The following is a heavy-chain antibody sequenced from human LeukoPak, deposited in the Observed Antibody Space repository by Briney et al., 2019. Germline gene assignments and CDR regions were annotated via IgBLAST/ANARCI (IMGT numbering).Heavy chain of an antibody. V-gene: IGHV4-39*01. CDR2: INYSGST. Sequence: PSETLSLTCTVSGGSISSYYWGWIRQPPGKGLEWIGNINYSGSTYYNPSLKSRVTISVDTSKNQFSLKLSSVTAADTAVYYCARQSGSYGVYYYYMDVWGKGTTVTISS. J-gene: IGHJ6*03. CDR3: ARQSGSYGVYYYYMDV. CDR1: GGSISSYY. D-gene: IGHD1-26*01.